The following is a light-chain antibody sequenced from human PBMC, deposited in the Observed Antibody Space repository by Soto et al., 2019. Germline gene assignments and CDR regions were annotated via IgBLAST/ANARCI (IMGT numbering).Light chain of an antibody. CDR1: SSNIGAGHD. CDR2: EVS. V-gene: IGLV1-40*01. CDR3: TSYGGTFYV. J-gene: IGLJ1*01. Sequence: QSVLTQPPSVSGAPGQRVTISCTGSSSNIGAGHDVHWYQQHPGKAPKLMIYEVSNRPSGVSSRFSGSKSDNTASLTISGRQADDEADYYCTSYGGTFYVVGTGTKVTVL.